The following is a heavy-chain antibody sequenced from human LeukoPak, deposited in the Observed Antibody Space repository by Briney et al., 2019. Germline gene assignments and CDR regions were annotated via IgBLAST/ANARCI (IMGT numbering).Heavy chain of an antibody. CDR2: ISGDGGST. CDR3: ARESDSSGWYDS. Sequence: PGGSLRLSCAAPGFSFDDYANHWVRQAPGKGLEWVSLISGDGGSTFYADSVKGRFTISRDNSKNSLYLQMSSLRSEDTALYYCARESDSSGWYDSWGQGTLVTVSS. J-gene: IGHJ5*01. CDR1: GFSFDDYA. D-gene: IGHD3-22*01. V-gene: IGHV3-43*02.